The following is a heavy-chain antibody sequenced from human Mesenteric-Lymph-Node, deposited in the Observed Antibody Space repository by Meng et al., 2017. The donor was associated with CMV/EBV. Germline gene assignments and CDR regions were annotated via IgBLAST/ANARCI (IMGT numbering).Heavy chain of an antibody. CDR2: IYYSGST. CDR3: ARTSILEWLNWFDP. V-gene: IGHV4-39*07. J-gene: IGHJ5*02. D-gene: IGHD3-3*01. Sequence: SGGSISSSSYYWGWIRQPPGKGLEWIESIYYSGSTYYNPSLKSRVTISVDTSKNQFSLKLSSVTAADTAVYYCARTSILEWLNWFDPWGQGTLVTVSS. CDR1: GGSISSSSYY.